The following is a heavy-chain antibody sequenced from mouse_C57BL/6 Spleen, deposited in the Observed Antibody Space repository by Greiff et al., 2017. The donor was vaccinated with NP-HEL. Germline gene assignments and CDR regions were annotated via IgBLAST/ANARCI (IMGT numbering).Heavy chain of an antibody. CDR1: GYSITSGYY. CDR3: ARDRWLLRDYYAMDY. J-gene: IGHJ4*01. V-gene: IGHV3-6*01. D-gene: IGHD2-3*01. CDR2: ISYDGSN. Sequence: ESGPGLVKPSQSLSLTCSVTGYSITSGYYWNWIRQFPGNKLEWMGYISYDGSNNYNPSLKNRISITRDTSKNQFFLKLNSVTTEDTATYYCARDRWLLRDYYAMDYWGQGTSVTVSS.